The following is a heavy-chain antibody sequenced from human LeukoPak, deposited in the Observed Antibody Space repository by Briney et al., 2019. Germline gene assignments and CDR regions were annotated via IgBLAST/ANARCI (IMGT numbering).Heavy chain of an antibody. J-gene: IGHJ3*02. CDR2: INHSGST. CDR3: ARILGTGLRYFDWLLYGGEKKDDAFDI. D-gene: IGHD3-9*01. Sequence: SETLSLTCAVYGGSFSGYYWSWIRQPPGKGLEWIGEINHSGSTNYNPSLKSRVTISVDTSKNQFSLKLSSVTAADTAVYHCARILGTGLRYFDWLLYGGEKKDDAFDIWGQGTMVTVSS. V-gene: IGHV4-34*01. CDR1: GGSFSGYY.